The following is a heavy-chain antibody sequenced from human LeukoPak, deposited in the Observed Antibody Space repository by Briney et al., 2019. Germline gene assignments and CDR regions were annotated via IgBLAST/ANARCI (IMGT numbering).Heavy chain of an antibody. V-gene: IGHV4-34*01. CDR1: GGSFTCYY. CDR3: ASNDYGDYGAFDI. D-gene: IGHD4-17*01. J-gene: IGHJ3*02. CDR2: INHSGST. Sequence: SATLSLTCAVSGGSFTCYYWSWIRQPPGKGLEWIGEINHSGSTNYNPSLKSRVTISVDTSKNQFSLKLSSVTAADTAVYYCASNDYGDYGAFDIWGQGTMVTVAS.